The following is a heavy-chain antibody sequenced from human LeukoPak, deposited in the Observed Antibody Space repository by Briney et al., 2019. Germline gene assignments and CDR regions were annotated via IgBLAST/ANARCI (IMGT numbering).Heavy chain of an antibody. V-gene: IGHV3-23*01. J-gene: IGHJ4*02. CDR3: AKGSYYDSSGSFYFDY. D-gene: IGHD3-22*01. CDR2: ISGSGDNR. Sequence: GGSLRLSCAASGFTFSSYAMSWVRQAPGEGLEWVSGISGSGDNRYYAYSVKGRFTISRDNSKNTLYVQVNSLGTEDTAAYYCAKGSYYDSSGSFYFDYWGQGTLVTVSS. CDR1: GFTFSSYA.